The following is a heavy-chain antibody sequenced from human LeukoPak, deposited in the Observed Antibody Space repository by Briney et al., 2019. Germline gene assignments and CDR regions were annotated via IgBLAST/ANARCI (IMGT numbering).Heavy chain of an antibody. CDR1: GYTYTSYG. CDR2: ISAYNGNT. J-gene: IGHJ4*02. CDR3: ASSAGYDILTAYLLDY. Sequence: ASVKVSCKASGYTYTSYGVSWVRQAPGQGLEWMGWISAYNGNTNYAQKLQGRVTMTTDTSTSTAYMELRSLRSDDTAVYYCASSAGYDILTAYLLDYWGQGTLVTVSS. D-gene: IGHD3-9*01. V-gene: IGHV1-18*01.